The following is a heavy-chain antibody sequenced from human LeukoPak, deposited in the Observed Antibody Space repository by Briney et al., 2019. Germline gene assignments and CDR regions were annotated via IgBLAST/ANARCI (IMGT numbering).Heavy chain of an antibody. J-gene: IGHJ4*02. CDR1: GYTLTELS. CDR3: ATDGSAPGYSSS. V-gene: IGHV1-24*01. D-gene: IGHD6-13*01. CDR2: FDPEDGET. Sequence: ASVKVSCKVSGYTLTELSMHCVRQAPGKGLEWMGGFDPEDGETIYAQKFQGRVTMTEDTSTDTAYMELSSLRSEDTAVYYCATDGSAPGYSSSWGQGTLVTVSS.